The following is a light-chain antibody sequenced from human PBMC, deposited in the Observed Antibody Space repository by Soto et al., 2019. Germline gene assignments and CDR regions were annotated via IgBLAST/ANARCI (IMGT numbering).Light chain of an antibody. J-gene: IGKJ3*01. CDR1: QSVSSSY. V-gene: IGKV3-20*01. CDR3: QQYGSSQAT. CDR2: GAS. Sequence: EIVLTQSPGTLSLSPGERATLSCRAGQSVSSSYLAWYQQKPGQAPRLLIYGASSRATGIPDRFSGSGSGTDFTLTISRLESEDFAVYYCQQYGSSQATFGPGTKVDIK.